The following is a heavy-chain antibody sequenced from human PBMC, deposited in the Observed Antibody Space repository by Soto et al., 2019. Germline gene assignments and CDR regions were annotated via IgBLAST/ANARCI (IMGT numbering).Heavy chain of an antibody. J-gene: IGHJ4*02. D-gene: IGHD4-4*01. Sequence: EVQLLGSGGGLVQPGGSLRLSCVGSGFTFSTYWMNWVRQAPGKGLEWVANINPDGNVGTYVDSVRGRFTTSRDNPKNSLYLQMNSLRAKDTAVYFCAGWGGHDYNYWGQGIMVTVSS. CDR2: INPDGNVG. CDR1: GFTFSTYW. CDR3: AGWGGHDYNY. V-gene: IGHV3-7*03.